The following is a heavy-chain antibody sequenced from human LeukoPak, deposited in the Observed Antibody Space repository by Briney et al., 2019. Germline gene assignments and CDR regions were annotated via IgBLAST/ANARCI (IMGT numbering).Heavy chain of an antibody. CDR1: GFTFSNAW. D-gene: IGHD2-2*01. CDR3: TTDSYCSTTTCYASSNYYYGLDA. CDR2: IYRNADGGTT. J-gene: IGHJ6*02. Sequence: RGSLRLSCAASGFTFSNAWMTWVRQAPGKGLEWVGRIYRNADGGTTDYAAPVKGRFTISRDDSKNTLYLQMNSLKTEDTAVYYCTTDSYCSTTTCYASSNYYYGLDAWGQGTSVTVSS. V-gene: IGHV3-15*05.